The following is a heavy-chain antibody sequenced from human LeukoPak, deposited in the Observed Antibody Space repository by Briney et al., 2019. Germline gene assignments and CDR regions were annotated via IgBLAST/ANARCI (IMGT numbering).Heavy chain of an antibody. J-gene: IGHJ5*02. V-gene: IGHV4-34*01. D-gene: IGHD2-2*01. Sequence: KPSETLSLTCTVSGGSISSYYWSWIRQPPGKGLEWIGEINHSGSTNYNPSLKSRVTISVDTSKNQFSLKLSSVTAADTAVYYCARGVPWLVPAASVPNWFDPWGQGTLVTVSS. CDR1: GGSISSYY. CDR3: ARGVPWLVPAASVPNWFDP. CDR2: INHSGST.